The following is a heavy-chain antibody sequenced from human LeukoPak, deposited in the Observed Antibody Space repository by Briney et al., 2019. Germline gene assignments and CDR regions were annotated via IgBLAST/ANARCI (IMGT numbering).Heavy chain of an antibody. CDR2: ISSNGGST. J-gene: IGHJ6*03. V-gene: IGHV3-64*01. Sequence: PGGSLRLSCAASGLTFSSYAMHWVRQAPGKGQEYVSAISSNGGSTYYANSVKGRFTISRDNSKNTLYLQMGSLRAEDMAVYYCARRGSYDYYMDVWGKGTTVTVSS. D-gene: IGHD2-15*01. CDR3: ARRGSYDYYMDV. CDR1: GLTFSSYA.